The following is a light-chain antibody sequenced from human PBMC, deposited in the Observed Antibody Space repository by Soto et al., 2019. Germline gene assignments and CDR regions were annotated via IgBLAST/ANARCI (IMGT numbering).Light chain of an antibody. V-gene: IGKV1-5*03. CDR3: QQYNSYPIT. CDR1: QSISDW. CDR2: KAS. J-gene: IGKJ5*01. Sequence: DIQMTQSPSTLSASVGDRVTITCRASQSISDWLAWYQQKPGKAPTLLIYKASGLESGVPSRFSGSGSGTEFTLTITSLQPDDFATYYCQQYNSYPITFGQGTRLEIK.